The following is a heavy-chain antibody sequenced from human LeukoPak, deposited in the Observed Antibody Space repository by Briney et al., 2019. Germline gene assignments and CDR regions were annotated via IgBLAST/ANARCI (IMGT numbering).Heavy chain of an antibody. J-gene: IGHJ4*02. CDR1: SGSNSSRGYY. CDR2: IYNSGGT. V-gene: IGHV4-31*03. D-gene: IGHD3-22*01. CDR3: ARNYYDTSDYYFGNFDY. Sequence: SETLSLTCTVSSGSNSSRGYYWNWIRQHPGKGLEWIGYIYNSGGTKYNPSLKSRVTISVDTSKNQFSLKLNSVTAADTAVYYCARNYYDTSDYYFGNFDYWGQGTLVTVSS.